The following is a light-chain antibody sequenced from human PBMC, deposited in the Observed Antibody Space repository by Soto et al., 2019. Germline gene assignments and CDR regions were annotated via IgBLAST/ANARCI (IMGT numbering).Light chain of an antibody. Sequence: EIVMTQSPATLSVSPGERATLSCRASQSVYSTLAWYQQKPGQAPSLLIYHASTRATGIPARFSGSGSGTEFTLIISSLQSEDFAVYYCQQYNKWPLTFGGGTKLEIK. CDR2: HAS. CDR3: QQYNKWPLT. V-gene: IGKV3-15*01. J-gene: IGKJ4*01. CDR1: QSVYST.